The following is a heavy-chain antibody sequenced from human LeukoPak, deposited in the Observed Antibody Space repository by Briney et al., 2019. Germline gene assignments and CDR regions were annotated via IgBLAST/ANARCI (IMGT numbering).Heavy chain of an antibody. J-gene: IGHJ4*02. CDR2: IYPGDSDT. Sequence: GESLKISCKGSGYSFTSYWIGWVRQMPGKGLEWMGIIYPGDSDTRYSPSFQGQVTISADKSISTAYLQWSSLKASDTAMYYCARAPTNIVVVVAATHFDYWGQGTLVTVSS. V-gene: IGHV5-51*01. D-gene: IGHD2-15*01. CDR3: ARAPTNIVVVVAATHFDY. CDR1: GYSFTSYW.